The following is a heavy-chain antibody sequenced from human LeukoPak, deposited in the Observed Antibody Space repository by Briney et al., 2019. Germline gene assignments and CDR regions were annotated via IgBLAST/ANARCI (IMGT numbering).Heavy chain of an antibody. Sequence: GGSLRLSCAASGFTFSSYSMSWVRQAPGKGLEWVSSISSSSSYIYYADSVKGRFTISRDNAKNSLYLQMNSLRAEDTAVYYCARELLLGDAFDIWGQGTMVTVSS. CDR3: ARELLLGDAFDI. V-gene: IGHV3-21*01. CDR2: ISSSSSYI. J-gene: IGHJ3*02. D-gene: IGHD3-10*01. CDR1: GFTFSSYS.